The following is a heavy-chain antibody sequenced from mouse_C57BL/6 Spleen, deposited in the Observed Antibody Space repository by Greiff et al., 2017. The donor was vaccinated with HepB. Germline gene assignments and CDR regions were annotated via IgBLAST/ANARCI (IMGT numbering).Heavy chain of an antibody. CDR3: ARGGRRDYYAMDY. CDR2: IDPSDSYT. CDR1: GYTFTSYW. J-gene: IGHJ4*01. V-gene: IGHV1-59*01. D-gene: IGHD2-12*01. Sequence: QVQLQQSGAELVRPGTSVKLSCKASGYTFTSYWMHWVKQRPGQGLEWIGVIDPSDSYTNYNQKFKGKATLTVDTSSSTAYMQLSSLTSEDSAVYYCARGGRRDYYAMDYWGQGTSVTVSS.